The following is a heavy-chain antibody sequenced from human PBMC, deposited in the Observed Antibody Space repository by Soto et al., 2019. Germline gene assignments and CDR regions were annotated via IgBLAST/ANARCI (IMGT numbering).Heavy chain of an antibody. CDR2: ISLSGSQI. V-gene: IGHV3-21*01. D-gene: IGHD2-21*01. CDR3: ARVNSCGGGTCSSVHQYYGMDV. J-gene: IGHJ6*02. CDR1: GLMYSSYS. Sequence: EVQLVESGGGLVKPGGSVRLSCVASGLMYSSYSMSWVRQAPGKGLEWVAFISLSGSQINYAASVEGRFTISRDNAKDALYLQMNTVRVEDTAIYYCARVNSCGGGTCSSVHQYYGMDVWGPGTTVTVSS.